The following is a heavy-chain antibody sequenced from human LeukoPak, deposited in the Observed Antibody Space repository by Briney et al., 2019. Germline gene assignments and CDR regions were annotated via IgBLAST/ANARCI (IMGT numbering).Heavy chain of an antibody. V-gene: IGHV4-38-2*02. D-gene: IGHD5-18*01. J-gene: IGHJ4*02. CDR1: GYSISSGFF. Sequence: SETLSLTCTVSGYSISSGFFWGWIRQPPGKGLEWIGSIYHSGSNYYNPSLKSRVTISVDTSKNQFSLKLTSVTASDTAVYYCARDDVDTPQAFFDYWGQGTLVTVSS. CDR3: ARDDVDTPQAFFDY. CDR2: IYHSGSN.